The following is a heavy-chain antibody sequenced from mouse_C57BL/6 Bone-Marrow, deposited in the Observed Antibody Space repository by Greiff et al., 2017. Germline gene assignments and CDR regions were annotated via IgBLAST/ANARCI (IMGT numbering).Heavy chain of an antibody. CDR3: ARLWSYYAMDY. J-gene: IGHJ4*01. V-gene: IGHV1-59*01. Sequence: QVQLQQPGAELVRPGTSVKLSCKASGYTITSYWMHWVKQRPGQGLEWIGVIDPSDSYTNYNQKFKGKATLTVDTSSSTAYMQLSSLTSEDSAVYYCARLWSYYAMDYWGQGTSVTVSS. CDR1: GYTITSYW. CDR2: IDPSDSYT.